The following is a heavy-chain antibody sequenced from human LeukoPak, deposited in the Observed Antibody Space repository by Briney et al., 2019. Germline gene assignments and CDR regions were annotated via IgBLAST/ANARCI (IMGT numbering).Heavy chain of an antibody. CDR3: ARVDLAWSGGGYYRNFFDY. Sequence: ASVKVSCKASGYTFTSYGISWVRQAPGQGLEWMGWISAYNGNTDYAQNLQGRVTMTTDTFTSTAYMELRSLRSDDTAVYYCARVDLAWSGGGYYRNFFDYWGQGALVTVSS. V-gene: IGHV1-18*01. CDR1: GYTFTSYG. J-gene: IGHJ4*02. CDR2: ISAYNGNT. D-gene: IGHD1-26*01.